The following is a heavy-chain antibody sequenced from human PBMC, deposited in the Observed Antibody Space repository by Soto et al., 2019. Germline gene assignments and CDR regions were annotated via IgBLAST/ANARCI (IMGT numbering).Heavy chain of an antibody. V-gene: IGHV4-30-4*01. CDR2: IYYSGST. Sequence: PSETLSLTCTVSGGSISSGDYYWSWIRQPPGKGLDWIGYIYYSGSTYYNPSLKSRVTISVDTSKNQFSLKLSSVTAADTAVYYCARDYGGNSGIIDYFDYWGQGTLVTVSS. D-gene: IGHD4-17*01. J-gene: IGHJ4*02. CDR3: ARDYGGNSGIIDYFDY. CDR1: GGSISSGDYY.